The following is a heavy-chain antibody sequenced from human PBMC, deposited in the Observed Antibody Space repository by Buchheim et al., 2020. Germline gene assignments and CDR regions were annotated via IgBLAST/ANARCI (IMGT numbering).Heavy chain of an antibody. D-gene: IGHD6-19*01. V-gene: IGHV4-31*03. Sequence: QVQLQESGPGLVKPSQTLSLTCTVSGGSISSANYFWNWIRHHPGKGLEWIGYMSHSGAANYNPSLRSRITISVDTSKNQFSLKLTSVTAADTAIYYCTRLSGGTGWYGVFDSWGQGTL. CDR2: MSHSGAA. J-gene: IGHJ4*02. CDR3: TRLSGGTGWYGVFDS. CDR1: GGSISSANYF.